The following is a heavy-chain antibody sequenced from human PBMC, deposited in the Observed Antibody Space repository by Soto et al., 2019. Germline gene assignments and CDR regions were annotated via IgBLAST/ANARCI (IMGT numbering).Heavy chain of an antibody. D-gene: IGHD1-26*01. CDR2: ISGSDGNT. CDR1: GFIFSSYA. J-gene: IGHJ5*01. CDR3: AEDRRESGSPGWFDS. V-gene: IGHV3-23*01. Sequence: EVQLLESGGGLVQPGGSLRLCCAASGFIFSSYAMSWVRQTPGKGLEWVSGISGSDGNTYYADSVKGRFTISRDKSKNTLYLQMNSLRDEDTAMYHGAEDRRESGSPGWFDSWGPGTLVTVFS.